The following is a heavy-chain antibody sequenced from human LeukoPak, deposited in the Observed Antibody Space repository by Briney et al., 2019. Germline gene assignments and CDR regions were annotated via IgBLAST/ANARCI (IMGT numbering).Heavy chain of an antibody. CDR3: ARDLLGSSGGY. CDR1: GFTFSSYS. D-gene: IGHD6-19*01. V-gene: IGHV3-21*01. Sequence: GGSLRLSCAASGFTFSSYSMNWVRQAPGKGLEWVSSISSSSSYIYYADSVTGRFTISRDNAKNSLYLQMNSLRAEDTAVYYCARDLLGSSGGYWGQGTLVTVSS. J-gene: IGHJ4*02. CDR2: ISSSSSYI.